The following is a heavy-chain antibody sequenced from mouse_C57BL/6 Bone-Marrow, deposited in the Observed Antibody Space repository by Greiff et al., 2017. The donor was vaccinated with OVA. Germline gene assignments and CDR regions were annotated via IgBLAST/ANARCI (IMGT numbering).Heavy chain of an antibody. V-gene: IGHV1-55*01. J-gene: IGHJ1*03. CDR1: GYTFTSYW. CDR3: AREFYYYGSSYVDWYFDV. CDR2: IYPGSGST. Sequence: QVQLQQPGAELVKPGASVKMSCKASGYTFTSYWITWVKQRPGQGLEWIGDIYPGSGSTNYNEKFKSKATLTVDTSSSTAYMQLSSLTSEDSAVYYCAREFYYYGSSYVDWYFDVWGTGTTVTVSS. D-gene: IGHD1-1*01.